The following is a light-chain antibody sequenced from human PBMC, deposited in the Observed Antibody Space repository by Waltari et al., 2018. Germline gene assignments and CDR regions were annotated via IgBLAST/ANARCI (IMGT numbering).Light chain of an antibody. J-gene: IGLJ2*01. CDR2: EVS. V-gene: IGLV2-8*01. CDR1: SSDVGGYDF. Sequence: QSALTQPPSASGSPGQSVTISCTGTSSDVGGYDFVSWYQQHPGEAPKLMIYEVSERPSGVPDRFSGSKAGNTASLTVSGLQAEDEADYYCSSYADNRRVAFGGGTKLTVL. CDR3: SSYADNRRVA.